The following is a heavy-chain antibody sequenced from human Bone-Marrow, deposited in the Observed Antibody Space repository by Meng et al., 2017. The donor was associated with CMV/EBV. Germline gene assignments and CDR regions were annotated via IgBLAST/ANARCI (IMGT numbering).Heavy chain of an antibody. D-gene: IGHD3-3*01. CDR2: IYWNDDK. V-gene: IGHV2-5*01. Sequence: SGPTLVKPTQTLTLTCTFSGFSLSTSGVGVGWIRQPPGKALEWLALIYWNDDKRYSPSLKSRLTITKDTSKNQVVLTMTNMDPVDTATYYCAHTYYDFWSGYYSGVFRARFDPWGQGTLVTVYS. CDR3: AHTYYDFWSGYYSGVFRARFDP. J-gene: IGHJ5*02. CDR1: GFSLSTSGVG.